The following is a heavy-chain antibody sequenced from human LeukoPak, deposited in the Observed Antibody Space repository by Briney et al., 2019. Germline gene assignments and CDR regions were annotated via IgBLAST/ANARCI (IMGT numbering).Heavy chain of an antibody. CDR2: IIPILGIA. CDR3: AREPGGYYDILTGYYKPGRNNWFDP. D-gene: IGHD3-9*01. CDR1: GGTFSSYA. J-gene: IGHJ5*02. V-gene: IGHV1-69*04. Sequence: GASVKVSCKASGGTFSSYAISWVRQAPGQGLEWMGRIIPILGIANYAQKFQGRVTITADKSTSTAYMELSSLRSEDTAVYYCAREPGGYYDILTGYYKPGRNNWFDPWGQGTLVTVSS.